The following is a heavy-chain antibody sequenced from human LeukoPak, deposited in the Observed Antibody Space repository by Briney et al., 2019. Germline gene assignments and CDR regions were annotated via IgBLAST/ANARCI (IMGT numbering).Heavy chain of an antibody. V-gene: IGHV4-34*01. CDR1: GGSFSGYY. CDR3: ARVTRRLSYYYDRPYYFDY. D-gene: IGHD3-22*01. CDR2: INHSGST. J-gene: IGHJ4*02. Sequence: SETLSLTCAVYGGSFSGYYWSWIRQPPGKGLEWIGEINHSGSTSYNPSLKSRVTISVDTSKNQFSLKLSSVTAADTAVYYCARVTRRLSYYYDRPYYFDYWGQGTLVTVSS.